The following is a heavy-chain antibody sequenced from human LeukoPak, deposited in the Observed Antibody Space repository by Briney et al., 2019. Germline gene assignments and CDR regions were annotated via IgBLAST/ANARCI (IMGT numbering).Heavy chain of an antibody. V-gene: IGHV4-59*01. CDR2: IYYSGST. J-gene: IGHJ4*02. CDR1: GGSISSYY. Sequence: SETLSLTCTVSGGSISSYYWSWIRQPPGKGLEWIGYIYYSGSTNYNPSLKSRVTISVDTSKNQFSLKLSSVTAADTAVYHCATRPMVVTAIRAFDYWGQGTLVTVSS. D-gene: IGHD2-21*02. CDR3: ATRPMVVTAIRAFDY.